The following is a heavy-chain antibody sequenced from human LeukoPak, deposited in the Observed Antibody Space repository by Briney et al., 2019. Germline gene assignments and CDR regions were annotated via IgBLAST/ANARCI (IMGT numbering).Heavy chain of an antibody. Sequence: GASVKVSCKASGYTFTGYYMHWVRQAPGQGLEWMGWINPNSGGTNYAQKFHGRVTMTRDTPISTAYMELSRLRSDDTAVYYCARDKPCSGGSCLGYWGQGTLVTVSS. V-gene: IGHV1-2*02. CDR1: GYTFTGYY. D-gene: IGHD2-15*01. CDR3: ARDKPCSGGSCLGY. J-gene: IGHJ4*02. CDR2: INPNSGGT.